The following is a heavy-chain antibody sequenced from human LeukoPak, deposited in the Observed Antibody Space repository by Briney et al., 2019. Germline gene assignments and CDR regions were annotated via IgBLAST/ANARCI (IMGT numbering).Heavy chain of an antibody. CDR2: INHSGST. CDR3: ARGRRIAALLDY. J-gene: IGHJ4*02. Sequence: TSETLSLTCAVYGGSFSGYYWSWIRQPPGKGLEWIGEINHSGSTNYNPSLKSRVTISVDTSKNQFSLKLSSVTAADTAVYHCARGRRIAALLDYWGQGTLVTVSS. V-gene: IGHV4-34*01. CDR1: GGSFSGYY. D-gene: IGHD6-6*01.